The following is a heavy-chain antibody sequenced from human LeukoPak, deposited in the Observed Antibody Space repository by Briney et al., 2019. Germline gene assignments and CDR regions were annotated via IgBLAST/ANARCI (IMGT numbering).Heavy chain of an antibody. CDR2: IYYSGST. V-gene: IGHV4-61*01. D-gene: IGHD2-2*01. J-gene: IGHJ4*02. CDR1: GGSVSSGSYY. Sequence: MPSETLSLTCTVSGGSVSSGSYYWSWIRQPPGKGLEWIGYIYYSGSTNYNPSLKSRVTISVDTSKNQFSLKLSSVTAADTAVYYCARGYCSSTSCYLYYFDYWGQGTLVTVSS. CDR3: ARGYCSSTSCYLYYFDY.